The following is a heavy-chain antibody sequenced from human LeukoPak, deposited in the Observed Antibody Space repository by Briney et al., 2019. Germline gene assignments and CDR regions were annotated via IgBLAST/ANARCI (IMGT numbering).Heavy chain of an antibody. J-gene: IGHJ6*02. CDR1: GGSINSYY. CDR2: IYYSGSI. V-gene: IGHV4-59*08. Sequence: PSETLSLTCTVSGGSINSYYWNWIRQPPGKGLEWIGYIYYSGSINYNPSLKSRVSMSADTSKNQFSLKLSSVTAADTAVYHCARRTYYAPTYAMDVWGQGTTVTVSS. CDR3: ARRTYYAPTYAMDV. D-gene: IGHD3-16*01.